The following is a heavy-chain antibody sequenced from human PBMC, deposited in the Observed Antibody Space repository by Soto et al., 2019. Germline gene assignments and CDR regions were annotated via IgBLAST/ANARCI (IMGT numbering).Heavy chain of an antibody. CDR1: GGSFSGYY. CDR2: INHSGST. D-gene: IGHD3-3*01. CDR3: ASRALRFLDEPRGCFDP. V-gene: IGHV4-34*01. Sequence: PSGTLSLTCAVYGGSFSGYYWSWIRQPQGKGLEWIGEINHSGSTNYNPSLKSRVTISVDTSKNQFSLKLSSVTAADTAVYYCASRALRFLDEPRGCFDPWGQGTLVTVSS. J-gene: IGHJ5*02.